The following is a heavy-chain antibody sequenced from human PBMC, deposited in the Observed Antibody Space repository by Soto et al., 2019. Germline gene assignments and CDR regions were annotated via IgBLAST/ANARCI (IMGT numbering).Heavy chain of an antibody. Sequence: GSVKVSCKACGYRFASYYMHLVRQAPGQGFEWIGTMKPYDGRTSYSQKFHVRVTMTRDTSTNTLCLELARLTSQETDLYYCGGGGHYLNDTFGSWGQGT. J-gene: IGHJ4*02. CDR2: MKPYDGRT. CDR3: GGGGHYLNDTFGS. CDR1: GYRFASYY. V-gene: IGHV1-46*01. D-gene: IGHD3-9*01.